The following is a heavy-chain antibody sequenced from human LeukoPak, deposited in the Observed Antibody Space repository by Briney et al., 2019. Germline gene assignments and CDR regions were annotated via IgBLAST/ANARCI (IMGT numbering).Heavy chain of an antibody. J-gene: IGHJ5*02. CDR3: ARSRYFDLNWFDP. CDR2: IYYSGST. Sequence: SETLSLTCTVSGGSISSYYWSWIRQPAGKGLEWIGYIYYSGSTNYNPSLKSRVTISVDTSKNQFSLKLSSVTAADTAVYYCARSRYFDLNWFDPWGQGTLVTVSS. CDR1: GGSISSYY. D-gene: IGHD3-9*01. V-gene: IGHV4-59*01.